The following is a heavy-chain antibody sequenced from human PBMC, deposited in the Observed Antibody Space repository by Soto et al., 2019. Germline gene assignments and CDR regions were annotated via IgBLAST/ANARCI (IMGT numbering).Heavy chain of an antibody. Sequence: GESDKNSPRGSCELFTRYWVGWARQMPGKGVELMGIIYPVASDTRYSPYFQCQVTILAAEXISTAYLQWSSLKASDTDMYYCARCPFYDFGSGEYHYYYGMAVGGQGTTVTVSS. J-gene: IGHJ6*02. V-gene: IGHV5-51*03. D-gene: IGHD3-3*01. CDR1: CELFTRYW. CDR2: IYPVASDT. CDR3: ARCPFYDFGSGEYHYYYGMAV.